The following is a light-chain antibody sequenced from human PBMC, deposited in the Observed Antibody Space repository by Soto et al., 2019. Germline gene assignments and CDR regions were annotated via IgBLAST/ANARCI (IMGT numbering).Light chain of an antibody. CDR3: QQYNNWWT. Sequence: EIVMTQSPATLSVSPGERATLSCRASQSVSNNLAWYQKKPGQAPRLLIYGASTRATGIPARFSGSGSGTEFTITISSLQSEDVAVYYCQQYNNWWTFGQGTKVEIK. V-gene: IGKV3-15*01. CDR2: GAS. J-gene: IGKJ1*01. CDR1: QSVSNN.